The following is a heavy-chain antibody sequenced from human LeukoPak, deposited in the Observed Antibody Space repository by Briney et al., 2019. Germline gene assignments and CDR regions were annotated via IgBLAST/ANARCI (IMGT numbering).Heavy chain of an antibody. CDR3: AREIARTSSTSPRVYYYYYMDV. V-gene: IGHV4-39*07. Sequence: SETLSLTCTVSGGSISSGGYYWGWIRQPPGKGLEWIGSIYYSGSTYYNASLKSRVAISVDTSKNQFSLKLSSVTAADTAVYYCAREIARTSSTSPRVYYYYYMDVWGKGTTVTISS. D-gene: IGHD2-2*01. CDR2: IYYSGST. CDR1: GGSISSGGYY. J-gene: IGHJ6*03.